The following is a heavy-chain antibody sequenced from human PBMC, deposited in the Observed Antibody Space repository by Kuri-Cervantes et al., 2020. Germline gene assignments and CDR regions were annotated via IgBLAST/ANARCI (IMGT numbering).Heavy chain of an antibody. V-gene: IGHV6-1*01. D-gene: IGHD3-22*01. J-gene: IGHJ6*02. CDR3: AKDRVYYYDSSDLYGMDV. CDR2: TYYRSKWYN. CDR1: GDSVTSNSAA. Sequence: SETLSLTCAISGDSVTSNSAAWNWIRQSPSRGLEWLGRTYYRSKWYNDYAVSVKSRITINPDTSKNQFSLQLNSVTPEDTAVYYCAKDRVYYYDSSDLYGMDVWGQGTTVTVSS.